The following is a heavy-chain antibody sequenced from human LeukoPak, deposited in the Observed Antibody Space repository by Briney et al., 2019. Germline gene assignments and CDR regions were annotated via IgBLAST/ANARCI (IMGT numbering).Heavy chain of an antibody. CDR1: GFTFSDYY. Sequence: GGSLRLSCAASGFTFSDYYMSWIRQAPGKGLEWVSYISSSGSTIYYADSVKGRFTISRDNAKNSLYLQMNSLGAEDTAVYYCARRGYSNYVYYFDYWGQGTLVTVSS. V-gene: IGHV3-11*04. J-gene: IGHJ4*02. CDR2: ISSSGSTI. CDR3: ARRGYSNYVYYFDY. D-gene: IGHD4-11*01.